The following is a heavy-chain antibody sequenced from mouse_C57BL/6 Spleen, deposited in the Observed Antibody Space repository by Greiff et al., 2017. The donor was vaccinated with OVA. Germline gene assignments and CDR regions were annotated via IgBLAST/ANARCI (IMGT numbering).Heavy chain of an antibody. J-gene: IGHJ1*03. V-gene: IGHV1-55*01. CDR2: IYPGSGST. CDR1: GYTFTSYW. Sequence: QVQLKQPGAELVKPGASVKMSCKASGYTFTSYWITWVKQRPGQGLEWIGDIYPGSGSTNYNEKFKSKATLTVDTASITAYLQLSSLTSEDSAVYYCAREEAGWYFDVWGTGTTVTVSS. CDR3: AREEAGWYFDV. D-gene: IGHD6-1*01.